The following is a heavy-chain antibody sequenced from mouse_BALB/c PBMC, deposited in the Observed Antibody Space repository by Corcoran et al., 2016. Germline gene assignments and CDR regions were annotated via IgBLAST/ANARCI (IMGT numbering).Heavy chain of an antibody. CDR1: GYTFTDYV. CDR2: IYPGSGST. V-gene: IGHV1-81*01. Sequence: QVQLQQSGPELVTPGASVKMSCKASGYTFTDYVISWVKQRTGQGLEWSGEIYPGSGSTYYNEKFKGKATLTADKSSNTAYMQLSSLTSEDSAVYFCASGGNYPAYWGQGTLVTVSA. J-gene: IGHJ3*01. D-gene: IGHD2-1*01. CDR3: ASGGNYPAY.